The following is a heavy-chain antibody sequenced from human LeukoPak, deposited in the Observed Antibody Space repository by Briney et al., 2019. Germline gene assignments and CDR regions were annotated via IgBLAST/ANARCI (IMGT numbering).Heavy chain of an antibody. D-gene: IGHD6-13*01. J-gene: IGHJ4*02. CDR2: IYYSGST. Sequence: TPSETLSLTCTVSGGSISSYYWSWIRQPPGKGLEWIGYIYYSGSTNYNPSLKSRVTISVDTSKNQFSLKLSSVTAADTAVYYCARGAVYSSSWYEEEPLAYWGQGTLITVSS. V-gene: IGHV4-59*01. CDR3: ARGAVYSSSWYEEEPLAY. CDR1: GGSISSYY.